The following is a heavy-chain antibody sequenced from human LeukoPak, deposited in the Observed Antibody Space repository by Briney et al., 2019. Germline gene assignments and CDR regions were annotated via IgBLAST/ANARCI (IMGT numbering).Heavy chain of an antibody. D-gene: IGHD3-22*01. CDR2: IKQDGSEK. J-gene: IGHJ4*02. V-gene: IGHV3-7*01. CDR1: GFTFSSYW. Sequence: GGSLRLSCAASGFTFSSYWMSWVRQAPGKGLEWVANIKQDGSEKYYVDSVKGRFTISRDNAKNSLYLQMNSLRAEDTAVYYCARDYYDSSGYRFDYWGQGTLVTVSS. CDR3: ARDYYDSSGYRFDY.